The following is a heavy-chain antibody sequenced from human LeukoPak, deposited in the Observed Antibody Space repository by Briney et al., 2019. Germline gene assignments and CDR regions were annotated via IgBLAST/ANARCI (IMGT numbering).Heavy chain of an antibody. CDR2: IYTSGST. V-gene: IGHV4-61*02. CDR3: ARDATTRYCSSTSCYAFDY. D-gene: IGHD2-2*01. J-gene: IGHJ4*02. Sequence: PSQTLSLTCTVSGGSISSGSYYWSWIRQPAGKGLEWIGRIYTSGSTNYNPSLKSRVTISVDTSKNQLSLKLSSVTAADTAVYYCARDATTRYCSSTSCYAFDYWGQGTLVTVSS. CDR1: GGSISSGSYY.